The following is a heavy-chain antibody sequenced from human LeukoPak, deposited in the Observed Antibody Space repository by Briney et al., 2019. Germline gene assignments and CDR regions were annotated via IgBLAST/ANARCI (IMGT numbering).Heavy chain of an antibody. Sequence: GESLKISCKGSGYSFTSYWIGWVRQMPGKGLEWMGIIYPGDSDTRYSPSFQGQVTISADKSISTAYLQWSSLKASDTAMYYCARHRIMITVGGVIESPLDYWGQGTLVTVSS. V-gene: IGHV5-51*01. CDR3: ARHRIMITVGGVIESPLDY. J-gene: IGHJ4*02. CDR2: IYPGDSDT. CDR1: GYSFTSYW. D-gene: IGHD3-16*02.